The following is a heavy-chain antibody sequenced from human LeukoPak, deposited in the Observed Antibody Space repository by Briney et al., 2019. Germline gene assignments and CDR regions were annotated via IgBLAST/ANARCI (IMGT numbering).Heavy chain of an antibody. CDR2: IYPDDSET. Sequence: KNGESLKISCKASGYRFTTDYIGWVRQMPGKGLEWMGIIYPDDSETNYSPSFQGQVTISADKSISTAYLQWSSLRASDTAMYYCARRAGGPSIVGARAPDYWGQGTLVTVSS. J-gene: IGHJ4*02. CDR3: ARRAGGPSIVGARAPDY. CDR1: GYRFTTDY. D-gene: IGHD1-26*01. V-gene: IGHV5-51*01.